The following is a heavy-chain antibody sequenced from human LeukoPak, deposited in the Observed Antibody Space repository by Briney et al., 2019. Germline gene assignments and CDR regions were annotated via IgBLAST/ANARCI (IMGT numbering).Heavy chain of an antibody. CDR2: IYWDDDK. CDR1: GFSLSTSGVG. J-gene: IGHJ4*02. V-gene: IGHV2-5*02. Sequence: SGPTLVKPTQTLTLTCTFSGFSLSTSGVGVGWIRQPPGKALEWLALIYWDDDKRYSPSLKRRLTVTKDTSKNQVVLTMANMDPVDTATYYCAHRGTFGGIIVFDYWGQGALVTVSS. CDR3: AHRGTFGGIIVFDY. D-gene: IGHD3-16*02.